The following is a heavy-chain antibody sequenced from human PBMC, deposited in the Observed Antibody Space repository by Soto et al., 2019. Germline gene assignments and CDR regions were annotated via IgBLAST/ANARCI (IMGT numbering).Heavy chain of an antibody. CDR2: IIPIFGTA. Sequence: ASVKVSCKASGGTFSSYAISWVRQAPGQGLEWMGGIIPIFGTANYAQKFQGRVTITADESTSTAYMELSSLRSEDTAVYYCARDRRGYYDSSGYSFGKNWFDPWGQGTLVTVSS. CDR3: ARDRRGYYDSSGYSFGKNWFDP. J-gene: IGHJ5*02. D-gene: IGHD3-22*01. CDR1: GGTFSSYA. V-gene: IGHV1-69*13.